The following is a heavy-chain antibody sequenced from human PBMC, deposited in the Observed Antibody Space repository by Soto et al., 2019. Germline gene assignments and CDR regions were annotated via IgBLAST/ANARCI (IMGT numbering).Heavy chain of an antibody. CDR2: IRSKANSYAT. D-gene: IGHD3-10*01. J-gene: IGHJ6*03. Sequence: EVQLVESGGGLVQPGGSLKLSCAASGFTFSGSAMHWVRQASGKGLEWVGRIRSKANSYATAYAASVKGRFTISRDDSKNTAYLQMNSLKTEETAVYYCTRTRSGSYYNHYYYYMDVWGKGTTVTVSS. CDR1: GFTFSGSA. CDR3: TRTRSGSYYNHYYYYMDV. V-gene: IGHV3-73*01.